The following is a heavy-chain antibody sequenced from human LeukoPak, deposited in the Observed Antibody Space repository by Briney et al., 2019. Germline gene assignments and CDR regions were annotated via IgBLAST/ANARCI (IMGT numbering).Heavy chain of an antibody. CDR1: GGTFSSYA. CDR3: ARDESGSFLY. V-gene: IGHV1-18*01. D-gene: IGHD5-12*01. Sequence: ASVKVSCKASGGTFSSYAISWVRQAPGQGLEWMGWISAYNGNTNYAQKLQGRVTMTTDTSTSTAYMELRSLRSDDTAVYYCARDESGSFLYWGQGTLVTVSS. CDR2: ISAYNGNT. J-gene: IGHJ4*02.